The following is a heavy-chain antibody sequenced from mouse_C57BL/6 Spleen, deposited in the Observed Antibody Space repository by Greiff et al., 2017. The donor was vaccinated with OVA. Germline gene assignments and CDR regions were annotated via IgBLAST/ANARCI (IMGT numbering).Heavy chain of an antibody. Sequence: VQLQQPGPELVKPGASVKISCKASGYAFSSSWMNWVKQRPGKGLEWIGRIYPGDGDTNYNGKFKGKATLTADKSSSTAYMQLSSLTSEDSAVYFCAREGLVWLAYWGQGTLVTVSA. J-gene: IGHJ3*01. CDR1: GYAFSSSW. D-gene: IGHD3-3*01. CDR2: IYPGDGDT. V-gene: IGHV1-82*01. CDR3: AREGLVWLAY.